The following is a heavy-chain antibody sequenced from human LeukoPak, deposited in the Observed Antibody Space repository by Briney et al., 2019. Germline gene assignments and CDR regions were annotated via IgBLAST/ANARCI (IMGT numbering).Heavy chain of an antibody. CDR3: ASQNTRGRPVDY. J-gene: IGHJ4*02. CDR2: ISYDGNIK. Sequence: GTSLRLSCAASGFSFTSYNFHWVRQAPGKGLQWLGFISYDGNIKYEDSVKGRFTISRDNSKNTLYLQMNSLRAEDTAVYYCASQNTRGRPVDYWGQGTLVTVSS. CDR1: GFSFTSYN. V-gene: IGHV3-30*14.